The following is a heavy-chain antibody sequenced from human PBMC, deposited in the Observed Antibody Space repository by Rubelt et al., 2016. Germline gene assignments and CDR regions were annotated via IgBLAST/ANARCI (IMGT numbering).Heavy chain of an antibody. CDR3: ARVSGYDPFYYYGMDV. Sequence: QVHLVQSAIEVKKPGASVKISCKTSGYTFTTYGIIWVRRAPGQGLEWMGWINTYNDKTNYPQKFQGRGSMTTDSSTNTAYLELRSLSSDDPAVYYCARVSGYDPFYYYGMDVWGQGTTVTVSS. V-gene: IGHV1-18*01. CDR2: INTYNDKT. D-gene: IGHD5-12*01. CDR1: GYTFTTYG. J-gene: IGHJ6*02.